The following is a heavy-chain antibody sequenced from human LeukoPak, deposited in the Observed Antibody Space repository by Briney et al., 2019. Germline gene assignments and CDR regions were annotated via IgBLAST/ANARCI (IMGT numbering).Heavy chain of an antibody. D-gene: IGHD6-19*01. V-gene: IGHV3-74*01. Sequence: GGSLRLSCEASGFTFNSYGMSWVRQAPGKGLVWVSRVLSDGSRISYADSVKGRFTISRDNAKNTLYLHMDSLRAEDTAVYYCARVAVAGTRAFDIWGQGTTVTVSS. CDR3: ARVAVAGTRAFDI. J-gene: IGHJ3*02. CDR1: GFTFNSYG. CDR2: VLSDGSRI.